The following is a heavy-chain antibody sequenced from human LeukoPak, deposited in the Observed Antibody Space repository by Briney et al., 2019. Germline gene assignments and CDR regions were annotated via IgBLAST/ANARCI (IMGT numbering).Heavy chain of an antibody. CDR1: GDSVSSNSAA. CDR2: TYYRSKWYN. CDR3: ARGGGENYCSGGSCYYRDNYFDY. V-gene: IGHV6-1*01. J-gene: IGHJ4*02. D-gene: IGHD2-15*01. Sequence: SQTLSLTCAISGDSVSSNSAAWNWIRQSPSRGLEWLGRTYYRSKWYNDYAVSVKSRITINPDTSKNQFSLQLNSVTPEDTAVYYCARGGGENYCSGGSCYYRDNYFDYWGQGTLVTVSS.